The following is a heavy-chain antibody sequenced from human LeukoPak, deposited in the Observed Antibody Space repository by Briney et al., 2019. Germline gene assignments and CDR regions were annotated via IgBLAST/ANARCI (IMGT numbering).Heavy chain of an antibody. J-gene: IGHJ4*02. V-gene: IGHV3-21*04. CDR2: ISSSSSYI. CDR1: GFTFSTYA. D-gene: IGHD5-12*01. CDR3: AAGRSGYDQFDY. Sequence: PGGSLRLSCAASGFTFSTYAMGWVRQAPGKGLEWVSSISSSSSYIYYADSVKGRFTISRDNPENSLYLQMSSLRAEDTAVYYCAAGRSGYDQFDYWGQGTLVTVSS.